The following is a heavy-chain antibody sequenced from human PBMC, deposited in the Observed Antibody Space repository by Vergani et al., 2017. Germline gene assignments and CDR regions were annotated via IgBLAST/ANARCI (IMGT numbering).Heavy chain of an antibody. J-gene: IGHJ4*02. CDR1: GFTFSSYG. D-gene: IGHD3-3*01. Sequence: QVQLVESGGGVVQPGRSLRLSCAASGFTFSSYGMHWVRQAPGKGLEWVAVIWYDGSNKYYADSVKGRFTISRDNSKKTLYLQMNSLRAEDTAVYYCARDSIFGVVSATEFDYWGQGTLVTVSS. CDR3: ARDSIFGVVSATEFDY. CDR2: IWYDGSNK. V-gene: IGHV3-33*01.